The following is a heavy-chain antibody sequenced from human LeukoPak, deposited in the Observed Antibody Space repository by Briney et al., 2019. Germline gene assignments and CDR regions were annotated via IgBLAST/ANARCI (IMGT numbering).Heavy chain of an antibody. J-gene: IGHJ3*02. CDR2: INHSGST. V-gene: IGHV4-34*01. Sequence: PSETLSLTCAVYGGSFSGYYWSWIRQPPGKGLEWIGEINHSGSTNYNPSLKSRVTISVDTSKNQFSLKLSSVTAGDTAVYYCARVRITIFGVAPEMLDIWGQGTMVTVSS. CDR3: ARVRITIFGVAPEMLDI. D-gene: IGHD3-3*01. CDR1: GGSFSGYY.